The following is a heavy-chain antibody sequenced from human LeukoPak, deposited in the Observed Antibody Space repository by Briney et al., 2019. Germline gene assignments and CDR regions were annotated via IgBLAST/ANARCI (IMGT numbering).Heavy chain of an antibody. CDR2: TLGGRSSTT. J-gene: IGHJ4*02. V-gene: IGHV3-23*01. D-gene: IGHD3-9*01. Sequence: GASLRLSCAASGFTFNNYAMSWVRQAPGKGPEWVSVTLGGRSSTTYYADSVKGRFTMSRDNSQNTVYLQMNSLRVEDTAVYYCVRNDILTGHTNWYFEYWGQGTLVTVSS. CDR3: VRNDILTGHTNWYFEY. CDR1: GFTFNNYA.